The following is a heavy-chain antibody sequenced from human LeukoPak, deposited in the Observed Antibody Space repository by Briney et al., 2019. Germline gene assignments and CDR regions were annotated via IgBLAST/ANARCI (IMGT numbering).Heavy chain of an antibody. Sequence: GGSLRLSCAASGFTFSSYGMHWVRQAPGKGLEGVAFIRYDGSNKYYADSVKGRFTISRDNSKNTLYLQMNSLRAEDTAVYYCARVRRSAAAGTHFDYWGQGTLVTVSS. CDR3: ARVRRSAAAGTHFDY. V-gene: IGHV3-30*02. CDR1: GFTFSSYG. J-gene: IGHJ4*02. D-gene: IGHD6-13*01. CDR2: IRYDGSNK.